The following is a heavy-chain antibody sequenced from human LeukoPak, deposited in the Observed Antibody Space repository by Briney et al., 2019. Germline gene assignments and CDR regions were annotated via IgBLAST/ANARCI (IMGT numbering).Heavy chain of an antibody. Sequence: EASVKVSCKASGGTFSSYAISWVRQAPGQGLEWMGGIIPIFGTANYAQKFQGRVTITADESTSTAYMELSSLRSEDTAVYYCARALRYGPSKPYNWFDPWGQGTLVTVSS. CDR2: IIPIFGTA. CDR1: GGTFSSYA. V-gene: IGHV1-69*13. CDR3: ARALRYGPSKPYNWFDP. D-gene: IGHD3-9*01. J-gene: IGHJ5*02.